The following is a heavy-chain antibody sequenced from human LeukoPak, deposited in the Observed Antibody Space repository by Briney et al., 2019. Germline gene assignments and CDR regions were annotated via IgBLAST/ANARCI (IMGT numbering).Heavy chain of an antibody. J-gene: IGHJ4*02. CDR3: ARGPDSSGYYPPPSDY. CDR2: ISSNGGST. CDR1: GFTFSTYA. Sequence: GGSLRLSCAASGFTFSTYAMHWVRQAPGKGLEYVSAISSNGGSTYYANSVKGRFTISRDNSKNTLYLQMGSLRAEDMAVYYCARGPDSSGYYPPPSDYWGQGTLVTVSS. V-gene: IGHV3-64*01. D-gene: IGHD3-22*01.